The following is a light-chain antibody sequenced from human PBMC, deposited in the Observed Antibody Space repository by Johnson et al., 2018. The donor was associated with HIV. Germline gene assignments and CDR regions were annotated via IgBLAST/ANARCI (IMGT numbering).Light chain of an antibody. CDR2: DNN. V-gene: IGLV1-51*01. Sequence: QSVLTQPPSVSAPPGQKVTISCSGSSSNIGNNLASWYQQLPGTAPKLLIYDNNKRPSGIPDRFSGSKSGTSATLGITGLQTGDAADYYCGTWDSSLSAGVFGTGTKVTVL. J-gene: IGLJ1*01. CDR3: GTWDSSLSAGV. CDR1: SSNIGNNL.